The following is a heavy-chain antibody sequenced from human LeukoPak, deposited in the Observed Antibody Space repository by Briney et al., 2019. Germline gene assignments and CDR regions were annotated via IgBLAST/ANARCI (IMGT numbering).Heavy chain of an antibody. V-gene: IGHV3-30*03. D-gene: IGHD5-24*01. J-gene: IGHJ4*02. CDR3: ARDLRDGYNLLDS. Sequence: PGGSLRLSCAASGFTFSSYGMHWVRQAPGKGLEWVAVISYDGSNKYYADSVKGRFTISRDNSKNTLYLQMNSLRAEDTALYYCARDLRDGYNLLDSWGQGTLVTVSS. CDR1: GFTFSSYG. CDR2: ISYDGSNK.